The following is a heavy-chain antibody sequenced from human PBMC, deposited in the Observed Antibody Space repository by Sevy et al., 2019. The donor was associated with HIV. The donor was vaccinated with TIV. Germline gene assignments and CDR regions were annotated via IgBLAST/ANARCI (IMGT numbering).Heavy chain of an antibody. D-gene: IGHD3-22*01. V-gene: IGHV1-24*01. CDR1: GYSVSDLS. CDR3: ATSPDYYDSSRDAFDI. Sequence: ASVKVSCKVSGYSVSDLSIHWVRQAPGKGLEWMGGYDPEDGETIYAQKFQGRVTMTEDTSTDTAYMELSSLRSEDKAVYYCATSPDYYDSSRDAFDIWGQGTMVTVSS. CDR2: YDPEDGET. J-gene: IGHJ3*02.